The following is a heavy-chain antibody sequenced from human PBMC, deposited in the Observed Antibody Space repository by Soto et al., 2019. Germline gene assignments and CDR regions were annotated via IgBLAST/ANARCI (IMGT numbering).Heavy chain of an antibody. Sequence: QVQLAESGGGVVQPGRSLRLSCVASGFTFSSYAMHWVRQAPGKGLEWVAVIWYDGNNKYYADSVKGRFTISRDNSKNTLFLQMNSLRAEDTAIYCCASQYYYDGSGYHGYFDYWGQGTLVIVSS. CDR1: GFTFSSYA. CDR2: IWYDGNNK. D-gene: IGHD3-22*01. V-gene: IGHV3-33*01. J-gene: IGHJ4*02. CDR3: ASQYYYDGSGYHGYFDY.